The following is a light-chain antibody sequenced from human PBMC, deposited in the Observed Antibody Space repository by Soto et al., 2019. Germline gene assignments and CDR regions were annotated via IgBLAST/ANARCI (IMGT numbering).Light chain of an antibody. J-gene: IGLJ1*01. CDR3: NSYTKSNTYV. V-gene: IGLV2-14*01. CDR1: SSDVGGYDY. Sequence: QSALTQPASVSGSPGQSITISCTGASSDVGGYDYVSWYQQHPGKAPKLMIYEVSNRPSGVSNRFSGSKSANTASLTISGLQAEDEADDYCNSYTKSNTYVFGTGTKLTVL. CDR2: EVS.